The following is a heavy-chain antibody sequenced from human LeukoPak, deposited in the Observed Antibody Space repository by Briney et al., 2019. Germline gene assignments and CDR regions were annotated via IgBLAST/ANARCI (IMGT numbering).Heavy chain of an antibody. D-gene: IGHD6-6*01. CDR2: IIPIFGTA. CDR1: GGTFSSYA. V-gene: IGHV1-69*13. CDR3: ARDLEYSSSSGGGY. Sequence: GASVKVSCKASGGTFSSYAIGWVRQAPGQGLEWMGGIIPIFGTANYAQKFQGGVTITADESTSTAYMELSSLRSVDTAVYYCARDLEYSSSSGGGYWGQGTLVTVSS. J-gene: IGHJ4*02.